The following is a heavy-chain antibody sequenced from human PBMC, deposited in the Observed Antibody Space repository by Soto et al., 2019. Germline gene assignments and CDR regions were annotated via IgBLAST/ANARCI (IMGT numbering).Heavy chain of an antibody. CDR1: EGTCGDFC. J-gene: IGHJ1*01. D-gene: IGHD2-21*01. CDR2: INHSGST. V-gene: IGHV4-34*01. Sequence: VEEGTCGDFCWRRIRQPTRKGLEWIGEINHSGSTNYNPSLKSRVTISVDTSKNQFSLKLSSVTAADTAVYYCARGEVVVVSATHPAYWGHGTPVTVSS. CDR3: ARGEVVVVSATHPAY.